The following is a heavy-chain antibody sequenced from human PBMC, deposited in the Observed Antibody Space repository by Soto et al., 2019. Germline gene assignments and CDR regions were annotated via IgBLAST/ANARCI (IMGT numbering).Heavy chain of an antibody. CDR2: ISAYNGNT. Sequence: ASLKVSCKTSGSTFTSYGIIWVRHTPGQGLEWMGWISAYNGNTNYAQKLQGRVTMTTDTSTSTAYMELRSLRSDDTAVYYCARVRDAVTTSYFDYWGQGTLVTVSS. V-gene: IGHV1-18*01. D-gene: IGHD4-17*01. CDR1: GSTFTSYG. CDR3: ARVRDAVTTSYFDY. J-gene: IGHJ4*02.